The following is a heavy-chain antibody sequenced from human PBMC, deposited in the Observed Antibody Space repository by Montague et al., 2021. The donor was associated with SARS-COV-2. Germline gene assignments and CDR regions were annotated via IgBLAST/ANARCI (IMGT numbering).Heavy chain of an antibody. D-gene: IGHD1-1*01. V-gene: IGHV4-39*01. Sequence: SETLSLTCTVSGGSITVSRYNWVWIRQPPGEELEWIVIVHHTRTTYYNASLKIRLTISVDTSENRLSLKMTSVTATDTAVYYCARHRANAGSFDIWGQGTMVTVSS. CDR2: VHHTRTT. CDR1: GGSITVSRYN. J-gene: IGHJ3*02. CDR3: ARHRANAGSFDI.